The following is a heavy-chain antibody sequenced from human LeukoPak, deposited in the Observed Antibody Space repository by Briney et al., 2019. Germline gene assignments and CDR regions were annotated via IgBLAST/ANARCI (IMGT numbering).Heavy chain of an antibody. Sequence: PSETLSLTXTVSGGSISSYYWSWIRQPAGKGLEWIGRIYTSGSTNYNPSLKSRVTISVDTSKNQFSLKLSSVTAADTAVYYCARGIFSGSISSLFDYWGQGTLVTVSS. V-gene: IGHV4-4*07. CDR3: ARGIFSGSISSLFDY. J-gene: IGHJ4*02. D-gene: IGHD3-3*01. CDR1: GGSISSYY. CDR2: IYTSGST.